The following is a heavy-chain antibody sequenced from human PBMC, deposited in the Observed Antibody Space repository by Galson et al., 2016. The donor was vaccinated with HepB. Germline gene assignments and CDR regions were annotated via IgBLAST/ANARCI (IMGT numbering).Heavy chain of an antibody. CDR2: ISGWVGGS. CDR1: GFTFSSFT. Sequence: SLRLSCAASGFTFSSFTMSWVRQAPGKGLEWVSDISGWVGGSSYADSVRGRLTIPRDNSKNSVFLEMNSLRIEDTAIYYCVKVLRRAPPYYFDYWGQGILVTVSS. CDR3: VKVLRRAPPYYFDY. D-gene: IGHD2-21*01. J-gene: IGHJ4*02. V-gene: IGHV3-23*01.